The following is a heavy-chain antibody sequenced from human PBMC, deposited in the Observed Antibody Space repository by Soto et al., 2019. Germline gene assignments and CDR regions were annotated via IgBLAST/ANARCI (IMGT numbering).Heavy chain of an antibody. V-gene: IGHV3-21*01. J-gene: IGHJ6*02. CDR3: ARDKGYVFWSPGYYYYGMDV. CDR2: ISSSSSYI. CDR1: VFTFSSYS. D-gene: IGHD3-3*01. Sequence: GGSLRLSCAASVFTFSSYSMNWVRQAPGKGLEWVSSISSSSSYIYYADSVKGRFTISRDNAKNSLYLQMNSLRAEDTAVYYCARDKGYVFWSPGYYYYGMDVWGQGTTVTVSS.